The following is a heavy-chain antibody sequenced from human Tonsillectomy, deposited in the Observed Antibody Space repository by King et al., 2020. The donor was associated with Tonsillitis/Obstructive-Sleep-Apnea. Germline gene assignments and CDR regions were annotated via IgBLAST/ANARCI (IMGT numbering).Heavy chain of an antibody. CDR2: IWYDGSNK. Sequence: VQLVESGGGVVQPGRSLRLSCAASGFTFSSYGMHWVRQAPGKGLEWVAVIWYDGSNKYYADSVKGRFTISRDNSQNTLYLQMNSLRAEDTAVYYCARITIFGVVMGYYMDDWGQGTTVTVS. J-gene: IGHJ6*03. CDR1: GFTFSSYG. CDR3: ARITIFGVVMGYYMDD. V-gene: IGHV3-33*01. D-gene: IGHD3-3*01.